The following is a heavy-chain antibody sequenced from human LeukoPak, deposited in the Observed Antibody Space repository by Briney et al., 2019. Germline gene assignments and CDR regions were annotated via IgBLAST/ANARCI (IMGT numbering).Heavy chain of an antibody. CDR3: ARVKANRSGWYYFDY. CDR2: IDSGDST. Sequence: GGSLRLSCAASGFTVSSNYMSWVRQAPGKGLEWVSVIDSGDSTYYADSVKGRFTISRDNSKNTLYLQMNSLRAEDTAVYYCARVKANRSGWYYFDYWGQGTLVTVSX. V-gene: IGHV3-53*01. D-gene: IGHD6-19*01. J-gene: IGHJ4*02. CDR1: GFTVSSNY.